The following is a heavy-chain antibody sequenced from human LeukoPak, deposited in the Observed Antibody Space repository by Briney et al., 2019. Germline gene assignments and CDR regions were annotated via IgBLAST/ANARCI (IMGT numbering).Heavy chain of an antibody. CDR3: ARFIAARLFYYFDY. CDR2: IYYSGST. V-gene: IGHV4-39*01. CDR1: GGSISSSSYY. D-gene: IGHD6-6*01. Sequence: SETLSLTCTVSGGSISSSSYYWGWIRQPPGKGLEWIGGIYYSGSTYYNPSLKSRVTISVDTSKNQFSLKLSSVTAADTAVYYCARFIAARLFYYFDYWGQGTLVTVSS. J-gene: IGHJ4*02.